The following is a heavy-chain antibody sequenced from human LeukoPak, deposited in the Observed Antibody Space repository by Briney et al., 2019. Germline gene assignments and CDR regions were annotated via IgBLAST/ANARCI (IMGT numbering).Heavy chain of an antibody. Sequence: PSETLSLTCAVYGGSFSGYYWSWIRQPPGKGLEWIGEINHSGSTNYNPSLKSRVTTSVDTSKNQFSLKLSSVTAADTAVYYCARGQTYYYDSSGYYYGYWGQGTLVTVSS. CDR3: ARGQTYYYDSSGYYYGY. CDR1: GGSFSGYY. V-gene: IGHV4-34*01. J-gene: IGHJ4*02. CDR2: INHSGST. D-gene: IGHD3-22*01.